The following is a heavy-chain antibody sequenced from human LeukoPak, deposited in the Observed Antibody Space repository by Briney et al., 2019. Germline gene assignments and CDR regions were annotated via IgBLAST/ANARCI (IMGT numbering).Heavy chain of an antibody. CDR1: GFIFSSHG. V-gene: IGHV3-30*02. Sequence: GGSLRLSCVSSGFIFSSHGMQWVRQAPGKGLEWVAVIGHDGSSQNYADSVKGRFTISRDNSKNTLYLQMNSLRAEDTAVYYCARAPGSSSSWSYFDFWGQGTLVTVSS. CDR2: IGHDGSSQ. CDR3: ARAPGSSSSWSYFDF. D-gene: IGHD6-13*01. J-gene: IGHJ4*02.